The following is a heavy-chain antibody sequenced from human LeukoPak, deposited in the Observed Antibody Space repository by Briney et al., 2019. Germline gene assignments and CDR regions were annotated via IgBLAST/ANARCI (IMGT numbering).Heavy chain of an antibody. CDR3: ARVTYYYDSRGYYVLDY. CDR2: IYSGGST. J-gene: IGHJ4*02. V-gene: IGHV3-53*01. Sequence: GGSLRLSCAASGFTFSSYEMSWVRQAPGKGLEWVSVIYSGGSTNYADSVKGRLTISRDNSKNPLSLHMNSLRAEDTAVYYCARVTYYYDSRGYYVLDYWGQGTLVTVSS. CDR1: GFTFSSYE. D-gene: IGHD3-22*01.